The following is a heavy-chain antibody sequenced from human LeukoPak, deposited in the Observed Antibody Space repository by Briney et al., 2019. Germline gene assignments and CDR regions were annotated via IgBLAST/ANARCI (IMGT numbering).Heavy chain of an antibody. J-gene: IGHJ3*02. D-gene: IGHD3-3*01. CDR2: VSLGSNYI. Sequence: PGGSLRLPCTASGFTSSSYSLNWFRQPPGRGRVGVSSVSLGSNYIYYADSVKGRFTISRDNDKNSLYLQMNSLRVEDTAVYYCARVFRPSLTVFIIRGAFDIWGQGTMVTVSS. CDR3: ARVFRPSLTVFIIRGAFDI. CDR1: GFTSSSYS. V-gene: IGHV3-21*01.